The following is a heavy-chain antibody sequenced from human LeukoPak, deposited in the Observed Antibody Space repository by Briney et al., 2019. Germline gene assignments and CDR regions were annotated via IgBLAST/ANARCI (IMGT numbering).Heavy chain of an antibody. J-gene: IGHJ5*02. D-gene: IGHD3-10*01. CDR2: IYDSGST. CDR3: ARDRVAGWFDP. CDR1: GGSISSGAYY. Sequence: PPETLSLTCTVSGGSISSGAYYWSWIRQHPGKGLEWIGYIYDSGSTYYNPSLKSRVTISVDTSKNLFSLRLNSVTAADTAVYYCARDRVAGWFDPWGQGTLVTVSS. V-gene: IGHV4-31*03.